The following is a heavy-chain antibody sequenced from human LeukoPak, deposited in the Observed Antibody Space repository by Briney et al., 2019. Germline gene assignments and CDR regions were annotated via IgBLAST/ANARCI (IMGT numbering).Heavy chain of an antibody. V-gene: IGHV4-31*03. D-gene: IGHD1-26*01. CDR3: ARDRRIDNWFDP. J-gene: IGHJ5*02. CDR1: GGSISSGGYY. Sequence: ASQTLSLTCTVSGGSISSGGYYWSWIRQHPGKGLEWIGYIYYSGSTYYNPSLKSRVTISVDTSKNQFSLKLSSVTAADTAVYYCARDRRIDNWFDPWGQGTLVTVSS. CDR2: IYYSGST.